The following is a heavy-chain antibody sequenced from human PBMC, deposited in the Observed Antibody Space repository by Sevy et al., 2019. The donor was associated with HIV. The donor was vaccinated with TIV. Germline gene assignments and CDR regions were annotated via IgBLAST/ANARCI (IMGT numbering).Heavy chain of an antibody. CDR2: IYYSGST. V-gene: IGHV4-59*08. Sequence: SDTLSLTCTVSGGSISSYYWSWIRQPPGKGLEWIGYIYYSGSTNYNPSLKSRVTISVDTSKNQFSLKLSSVTAADTAVYYCARHSPATYYDFWSGYYGSPVTGYYYMDVWGKGTTVTVSS. CDR3: ARHSPATYYDFWSGYYGSPVTGYYYMDV. CDR1: GGSISSYY. J-gene: IGHJ6*03. D-gene: IGHD3-3*01.